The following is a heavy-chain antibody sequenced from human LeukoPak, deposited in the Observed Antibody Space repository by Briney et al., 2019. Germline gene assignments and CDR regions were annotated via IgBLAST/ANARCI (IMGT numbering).Heavy chain of an antibody. J-gene: IGHJ6*03. V-gene: IGHV4-59*12. CDR3: ARGRGYYGSGSPYYYYMDV. CDR2: IYYSGTT. CDR1: GGSISGYY. D-gene: IGHD3-10*01. Sequence: SETLSLTCTVSGGSISGYYWSWIRQPPGKGLEWIGYIYYSGTTNYNPSLKSRVTISVDTSKNQFSLKLSSVTAADTAVYYCARGRGYYGSGSPYYYYMDVWGKGTTVTVSS.